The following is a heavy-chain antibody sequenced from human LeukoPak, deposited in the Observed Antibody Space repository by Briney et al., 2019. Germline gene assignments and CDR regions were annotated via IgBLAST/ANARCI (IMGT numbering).Heavy chain of an antibody. Sequence: GGSLRLSCAASGFSFSSYWMSWVRQAPGKGLEWVANIKQGGSEKYYVDSVKGRFTISRDNAKNSLFLQMSSLRAEDTAVYYCARMAWGHSDYWGQGSLVTVSS. CDR2: IKQGGSEK. CDR3: ARMAWGHSDY. CDR1: GFSFSSYW. J-gene: IGHJ4*02. V-gene: IGHV3-7*01. D-gene: IGHD3-16*01.